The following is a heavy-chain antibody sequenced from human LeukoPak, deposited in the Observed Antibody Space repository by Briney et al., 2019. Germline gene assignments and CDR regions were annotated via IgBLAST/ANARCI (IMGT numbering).Heavy chain of an antibody. CDR1: GGSISSSSYY. J-gene: IGHJ4*02. CDR3: ARHADYGGYLDY. V-gene: IGHV4-39*01. Sequence: PSETLSLTCTVSGGSISSSSYYWGWIRQPPGKGLEWIGNIYNSGSTYYNPSLKSRVTVSVDTSKSQFSLRLTSVTAADTAVYYCARHADYGGYLDYWGQGTLVTVSS. CDR2: IYNSGST. D-gene: IGHD4-23*01.